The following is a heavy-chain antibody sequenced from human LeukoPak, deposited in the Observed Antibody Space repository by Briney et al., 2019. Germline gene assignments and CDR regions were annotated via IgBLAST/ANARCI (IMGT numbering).Heavy chain of an antibody. J-gene: IGHJ5*02. V-gene: IGHV4-39*01. D-gene: IGHD1-14*01. CDR2: IYYSGST. CDR3: ASLETVITGGNWVEP. CDR1: GGFNRRSNSY. Sequence: SETLCLMRAVSGGFNRRSNSYGGWIRQPPGKGLEWIGSIYYSGSTYYNPSLKSRVTISVDTSKNQFSLKLSSVTAADTAVYYCASLETVITGGNWVEPWAQG.